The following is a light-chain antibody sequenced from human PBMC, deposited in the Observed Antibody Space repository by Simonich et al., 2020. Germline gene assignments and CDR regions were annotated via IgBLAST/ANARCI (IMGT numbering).Light chain of an antibody. J-gene: IGKJ2*01. CDR2: EVS. CDR3: MQSIQLPPT. Sequence: DIVMPQTPLSLSVTPGQPASISCKSSQSLLHSDGTTFLYWYLQKPGQSPQLLIYEVSNRFYGVPDRFSGSGSGTDFTLKISRVEAEDVGVYYCMQSIQLPPTFGQGTKLEIK. CDR1: QSLLHSDGTTF. V-gene: IGKV2D-29*02.